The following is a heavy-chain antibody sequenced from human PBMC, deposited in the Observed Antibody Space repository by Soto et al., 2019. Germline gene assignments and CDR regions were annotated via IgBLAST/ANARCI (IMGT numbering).Heavy chain of an antibody. CDR1: GFTFSSYW. CDR3: ASNLGDWNDVGDAFDI. CDR2: IKQDGSEK. D-gene: IGHD1-1*01. V-gene: IGHV3-7*01. J-gene: IGHJ3*02. Sequence: GGSLRLSCAASGFTFSSYWMSWVRQAPGKGLEWVANIKQDGSEKYYVDSVKGRFTISRDNAKNSLYLQMNSLRAEDTAVYYCASNLGDWNDVGDAFDIWGQGTMVTVSS.